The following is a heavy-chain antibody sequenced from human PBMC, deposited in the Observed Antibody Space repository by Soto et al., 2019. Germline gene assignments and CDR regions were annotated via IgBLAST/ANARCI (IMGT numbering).Heavy chain of an antibody. CDR2: ISYDGSNK. CDR3: AKEGVQLERRCGMDV. J-gene: IGHJ6*02. Sequence: GGSLRLSCAASGFTFSSYVMHWVCQAPGKGLEWVAVISYDGSNKYYADSVKGRFTISRDNSKNTLYLQMNSLRAEDTAVYYCAKEGVQLERRCGMDVWGQGTTVTVSS. D-gene: IGHD1-1*01. CDR1: GFTFSSYV. V-gene: IGHV3-30*18.